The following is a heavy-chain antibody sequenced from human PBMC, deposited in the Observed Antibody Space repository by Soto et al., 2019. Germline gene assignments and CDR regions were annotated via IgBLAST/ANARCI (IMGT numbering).Heavy chain of an antibody. J-gene: IGHJ6*03. V-gene: IGHV3-11*01. Sequence: QVQLVESGGGLVKPGGSLRLSCAASGFTFSDYYMSWLRQAPGKGLEWVSYISSSGSTIYYADSVKGRFTISRDNAKSSLYLQMNSLRAEDAAVYYCARAGDGSGSYSYYYYYYMDVWGKGPTVTVCS. CDR1: GFTFSDYY. CDR2: ISSSGSTI. CDR3: ARAGDGSGSYSYYYYYYMDV. D-gene: IGHD3-10*01.